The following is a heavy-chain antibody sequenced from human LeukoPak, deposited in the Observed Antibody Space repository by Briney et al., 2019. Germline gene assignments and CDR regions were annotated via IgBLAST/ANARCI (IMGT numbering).Heavy chain of an antibody. D-gene: IGHD2-2*01. CDR3: ARVPRYCSSTSCYGNFDY. CDR1: GYTFTSYG. CDR2: INPNSGGT. J-gene: IGHJ4*02. Sequence: ASVKVSCKASGYTFTSYGISWVRQAPGQGLEWMGWINPNSGGTNYAQKFQGRVTMTRDTSISTAYMELSRLRSDDTAVYYCARVPRYCSSTSCYGNFDYWGQGTLVTVSS. V-gene: IGHV1-2*02.